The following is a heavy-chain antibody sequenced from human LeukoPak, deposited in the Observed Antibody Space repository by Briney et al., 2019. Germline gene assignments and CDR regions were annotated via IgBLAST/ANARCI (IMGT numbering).Heavy chain of an antibody. D-gene: IGHD1-26*01. CDR2: ITGSGFST. CDR1: GFTFSNYA. J-gene: IGHJ4*02. Sequence: GGSLRLSCAASGFTFSNYAMTWVRQAPGKGLEWVPTITGSGFSTYYADSVKGRFTLSRDSSKYTPYLQMNSLRAEDTALYYCAKGLWDANSGIEVWGQGTLVTVSS. CDR3: AKGLWDANSGIEV. V-gene: IGHV3-23*01.